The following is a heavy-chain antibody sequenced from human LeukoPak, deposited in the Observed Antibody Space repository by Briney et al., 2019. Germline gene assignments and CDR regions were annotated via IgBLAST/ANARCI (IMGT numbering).Heavy chain of an antibody. CDR3: ASFQAVADIYLDY. Sequence: SETLSLTCTVSGGSISSSSYYWGWIRQPPGKGLERIGSIYYSGSTYCNPSLKSRVTISVDTSKNQFSLKLSSVTAADTAVYYCASFQAVADIYLDYWGQGTLVTVSS. D-gene: IGHD6-19*01. V-gene: IGHV4-39*01. J-gene: IGHJ4*02. CDR2: IYYSGST. CDR1: GGSISSSSYY.